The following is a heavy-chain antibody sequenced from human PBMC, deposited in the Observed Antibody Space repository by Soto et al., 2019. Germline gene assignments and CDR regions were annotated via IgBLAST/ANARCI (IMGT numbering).Heavy chain of an antibody. D-gene: IGHD3-22*01. J-gene: IGHJ4*02. Sequence: GASVKVSCKASGYTFTSYGISWVRQAPGEGLEWMGWISAYNGNTEYAQKLQGRFTMTTDTSTNTAYMELRSLRSDDTAVYFCARDEYYYDGSAFYYWAYRGQGTLVTVS. CDR2: ISAYNGNT. V-gene: IGHV1-18*01. CDR1: GYTFTSYG. CDR3: ARDEYYYDGSAFYYWAY.